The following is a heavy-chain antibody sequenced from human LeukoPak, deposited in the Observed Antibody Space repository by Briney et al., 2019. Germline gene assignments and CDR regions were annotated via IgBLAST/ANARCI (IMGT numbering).Heavy chain of an antibody. CDR1: GFTFSSYS. J-gene: IGHJ4*02. Sequence: GGGLTLSYAASGFTFSSYSMLWLRQPPGKGLEGVSSISSSSSYIYYEPSVKGRFTISRDNAKNSLYLQMNIRRAEDTAVYYCSRAHPRYYYDFWGQGTLVTVAA. D-gene: IGHD1-14*01. CDR3: SRAHPRYYYDF. V-gene: IGHV3-21*01. CDR2: ISSSSSYI.